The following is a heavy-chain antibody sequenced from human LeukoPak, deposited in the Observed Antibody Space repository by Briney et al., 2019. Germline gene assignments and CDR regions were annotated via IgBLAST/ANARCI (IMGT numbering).Heavy chain of an antibody. CDR2: ISAYNGNT. J-gene: IGHJ5*02. Sequence: ASVKVSCKASGYTFTTCAISWVRQAPGQGLEWMGWISAYNGNTNYAQKLQGRVTMTTDTSTSTAYMELRSLRSDDTAVYYCARVAPRITMIVVVTPNWFDPWGQGTLVTVSS. D-gene: IGHD3-22*01. V-gene: IGHV1-18*01. CDR3: ARVAPRITMIVVVTPNWFDP. CDR1: GYTFTTCA.